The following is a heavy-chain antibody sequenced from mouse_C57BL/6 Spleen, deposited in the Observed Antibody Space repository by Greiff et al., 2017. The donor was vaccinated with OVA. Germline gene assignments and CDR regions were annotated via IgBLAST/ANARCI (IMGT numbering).Heavy chain of an antibody. D-gene: IGHD1-1*01. V-gene: IGHV1-42*01. CDR3: ARWPQEYYGSSWDY. J-gene: IGHJ2*01. CDR1: GYSFTGYY. Sequence: VQLKESGPELVKPGASVKISCKASGYSFTGYYMNWVKQSPEKSLEWIGEINPSTGGTTYNQKFKAKATLTVDKSSSTAYMQLKSLTSEDSAVYYCARWPQEYYGSSWDYWGQGTTLTVSS. CDR2: INPSTGGT.